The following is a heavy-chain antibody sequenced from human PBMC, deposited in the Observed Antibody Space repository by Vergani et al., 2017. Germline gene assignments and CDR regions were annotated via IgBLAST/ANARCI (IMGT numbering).Heavy chain of an antibody. CDR3: ARARCIETCYMSNWLDS. V-gene: IGHV3-74*03. CDR2: IKSDGSIT. CDR1: GFSFNSYW. J-gene: IGHJ5*01. D-gene: IGHD3-9*01. Sequence: DVHLAESGGGFFQPGGSLRLSCSASGFSFNSYWMHWVRQVPGKGLLWVSRIKSDGSITAYADSVKGRFTISRDNAQKTLYLQMNSLRVEDTGVYYCARARCIETCYMSNWLDSWGQGTLVTVSS.